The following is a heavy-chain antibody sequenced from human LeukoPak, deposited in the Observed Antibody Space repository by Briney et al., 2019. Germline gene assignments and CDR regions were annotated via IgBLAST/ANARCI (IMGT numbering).Heavy chain of an antibody. J-gene: IGHJ4*02. CDR3: ARDSGTAMLSKGVDY. V-gene: IGHV4-39*07. Sequence: SETLSLTCTVSGGSISSSSYYWGWIRQPPGKGLEWIGSIYYSGSTYYNPSLKSRVTISVDTSKNQFSLKLSSVTAADTAVYYCARDSGTAMLSKGVDYWGQGTLVTVSS. CDR1: GGSISSSSYY. CDR2: IYYSGST. D-gene: IGHD5-18*01.